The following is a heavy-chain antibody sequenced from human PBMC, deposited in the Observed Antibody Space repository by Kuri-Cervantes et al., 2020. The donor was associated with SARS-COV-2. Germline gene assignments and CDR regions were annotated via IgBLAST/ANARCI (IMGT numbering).Heavy chain of an antibody. V-gene: IGHV3-21*01. CDR2: ISGSGSYM. CDR3: ARGFYGSGNYYKDSDAFDI. J-gene: IGHJ3*02. Sequence: GGSLRLSCVASGFTFNTYTINWVRQAPGKALEWVSSISGSGSYMYYADSVKGRFTISRDNAKSSLYLQMNSLRAEDTAVYYCARGFYGSGNYYKDSDAFDIWGQGTMVTVSS. D-gene: IGHD3-10*01. CDR1: GFTFNTYT.